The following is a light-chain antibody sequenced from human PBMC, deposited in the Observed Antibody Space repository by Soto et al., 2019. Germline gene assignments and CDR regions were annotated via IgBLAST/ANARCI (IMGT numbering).Light chain of an antibody. Sequence: QSVLTQPPSASGSPGQSVTISCTGTPSDVGDYISVSWYQQHPGKAPKLIIYEVSKRPSGVPDRFSGSKSGSTAFLTISGLQADDEAEYYCCSYAGFNKYLFGTGTKLTVL. CDR1: PSDVGDYIS. V-gene: IGLV2-8*01. J-gene: IGLJ1*01. CDR3: CSYAGFNKYL. CDR2: EVS.